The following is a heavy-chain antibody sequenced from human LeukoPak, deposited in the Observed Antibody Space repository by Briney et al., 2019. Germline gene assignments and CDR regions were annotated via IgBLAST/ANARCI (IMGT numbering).Heavy chain of an antibody. CDR2: ISGSGGST. Sequence: GGSLRLSCAAFGFTFRSYAMSCVRQAPGKGLEWVSAISGSGGSTYYADSVKGRFTISRDNSKNTLYLQMNSQRAKDTDVYYCAKDWGMATITPYFDYWGQGTLVTVSS. J-gene: IGHJ4*02. CDR3: AKDWGMATITPYFDY. CDR1: GFTFRSYA. V-gene: IGHV3-23*01. D-gene: IGHD5-24*01.